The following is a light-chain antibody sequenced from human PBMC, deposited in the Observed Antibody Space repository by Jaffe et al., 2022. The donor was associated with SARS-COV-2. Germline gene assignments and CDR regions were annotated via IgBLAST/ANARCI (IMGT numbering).Light chain of an antibody. Sequence: EIVLTQSPGTLSLSPGERVTLSCRASQSVSSSYLAWYQQKPGQAPRLLIYGASSRATGIPDRFSGSGSGTDFTLTISRLEPEDFAVYYCQQEHTFGGGTKVEIK. CDR1: QSVSSSY. CDR2: GAS. J-gene: IGKJ4*01. CDR3: QQEHT. V-gene: IGKV3-20*01.